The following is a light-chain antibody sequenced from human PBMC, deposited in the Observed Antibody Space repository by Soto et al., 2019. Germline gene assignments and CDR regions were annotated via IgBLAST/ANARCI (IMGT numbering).Light chain of an antibody. J-gene: IGKJ1*01. Sequence: EMTVSQSLATLALSAGERATLSCRASQSVSNNYLAWYQQKPGQAPRLLIYGASSRATGIPDRFSGSGSGTDFTLTISILAAEDSAVYYCQQYGSLGTFGQGTKVDIK. CDR3: QQYGSLGT. V-gene: IGKV3-20*01. CDR2: GAS. CDR1: QSVSNNY.